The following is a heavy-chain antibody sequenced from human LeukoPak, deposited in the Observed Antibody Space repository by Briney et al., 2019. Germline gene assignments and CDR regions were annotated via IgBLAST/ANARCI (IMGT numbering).Heavy chain of an antibody. CDR2: IIPIFGTA. CDR1: GGTFSSYA. J-gene: IGHJ3*02. V-gene: IGHV1-69*05. Sequence: SVTVSCKASGGTFSSYAISWVRQAPGQGLEWMGRIIPIFGTANYAQKFQGRVTITTDESTSTACMELSSLRSEDTAVYYCARVTSGYYYTDAFDIWGQGTMVTVSS. CDR3: ARVTSGYYYTDAFDI. D-gene: IGHD3-22*01.